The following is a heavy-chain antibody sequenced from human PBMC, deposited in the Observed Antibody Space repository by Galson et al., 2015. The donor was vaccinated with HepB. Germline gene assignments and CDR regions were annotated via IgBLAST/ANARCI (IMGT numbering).Heavy chain of an antibody. CDR2: ISYDGSNK. Sequence: SLRLSCAASGFTFSSYAMHWVRQAPGKGLEWVAVISYDGSNKYYADSVKGRFTISRDNSKNTLYLQMNSLRAEDTAVYYCASEAAAGVFDYWGQGTLVTVSS. D-gene: IGHD6-13*01. V-gene: IGHV3-30-3*01. J-gene: IGHJ4*02. CDR3: ASEAAAGVFDY. CDR1: GFTFSSYA.